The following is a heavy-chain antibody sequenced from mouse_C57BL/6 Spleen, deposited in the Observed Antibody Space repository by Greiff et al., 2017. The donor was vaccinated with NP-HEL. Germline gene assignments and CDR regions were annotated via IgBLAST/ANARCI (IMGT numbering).Heavy chain of an antibody. CDR2: ISSGGSYT. CDR1: GFTFSSYG. D-gene: IGHD3-3*01. Sequence: EVKLVESGGDLVKPGGSLKLSCAASGFTFSSYGMSWVRQTPDKRLEWVATISSGGSYTYYPDSVKGRFTISRDNAKNTLYLQMSSLKSEDTAMYYCARHEGGPFDYWGQGTTLTVSS. V-gene: IGHV5-6*02. CDR3: ARHEGGPFDY. J-gene: IGHJ2*01.